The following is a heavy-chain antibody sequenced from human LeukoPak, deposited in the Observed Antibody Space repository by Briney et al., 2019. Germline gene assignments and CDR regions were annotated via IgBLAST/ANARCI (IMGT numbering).Heavy chain of an antibody. V-gene: IGHV3-30*18. CDR1: GFTFSIYG. CDR2: ISHDGSKT. J-gene: IGHJ4*02. D-gene: IGHD5-24*01. Sequence: PGRSLRLSRAASGFTFSIYGMHWVRQAPGKGLEWVAVISHDGSKTYYADSVKGRFTFSRDNSKNTLFLLMNSLRTEDTAVYYCAKGWLQSQPEFDYWGQGTLVTVSS. CDR3: AKGWLQSQPEFDY.